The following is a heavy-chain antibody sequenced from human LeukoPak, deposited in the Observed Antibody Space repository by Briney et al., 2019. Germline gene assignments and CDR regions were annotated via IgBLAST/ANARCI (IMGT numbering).Heavy chain of an antibody. CDR3: ARLVPYYDFWSGYYFDY. Sequence: SETLSLTCTVSGGSVSSGSYYWSWIRQPPGKGLEWIGYIYYSGSTNYNPPLKSRVTISVDTSKNQFSLKLSSVTAADTAVYYCARLVPYYDFWSGYYFDYWGQGTLVTVSS. V-gene: IGHV4-61*01. J-gene: IGHJ4*02. D-gene: IGHD3-3*01. CDR1: GGSVSSGSYY. CDR2: IYYSGST.